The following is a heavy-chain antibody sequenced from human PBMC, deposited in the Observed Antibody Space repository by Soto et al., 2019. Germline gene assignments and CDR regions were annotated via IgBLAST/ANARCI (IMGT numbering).Heavy chain of an antibody. CDR2: IIPILGIA. Sequence: QVQLVQSGAEVKKPGSSVKVSCKASGGTFSSYTISWVRQAPGQGPEWMGRIIPILGIANYAQKFQGRVTITADKSTSTAYMELSSLRSEDTAVYYCARDRRGSSWPIFGYWGQGTLVTVSS. V-gene: IGHV1-69*08. D-gene: IGHD6-13*01. CDR1: GGTFSSYT. CDR3: ARDRRGSSWPIFGY. J-gene: IGHJ4*02.